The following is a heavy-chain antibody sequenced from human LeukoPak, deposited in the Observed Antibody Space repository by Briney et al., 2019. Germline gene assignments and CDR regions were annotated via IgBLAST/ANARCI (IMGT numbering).Heavy chain of an antibody. D-gene: IGHD7-27*01. CDR3: ARDMGNWGFNWFEP. CDR2: ISSSSSRI. J-gene: IGHJ5*02. Sequence: GGSLSLSGAASGFNLDTYSMNWFRKAPGKGLEGVAFISSSSSRIYYADSVKGRFTISRDNAKSSLYLHLNSLRAEDTAVYYCARDMGNWGFNWFEPWGQGTLVTVSS. CDR1: GFNLDTYS. V-gene: IGHV3-48*04.